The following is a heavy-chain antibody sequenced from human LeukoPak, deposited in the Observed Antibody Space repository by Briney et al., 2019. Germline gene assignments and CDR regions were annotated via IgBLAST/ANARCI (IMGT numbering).Heavy chain of an antibody. V-gene: IGHV4-39*07. J-gene: IGHJ4*02. CDR3: ARASGPPFNVYFDY. CDR1: GGSISSSSYY. D-gene: IGHD6-25*01. CDR2: IYYSGST. Sequence: PSETLSLTCTVSGGSISSSSYYWGWIRQPPGKGLEWIGSIYYSGSTYYNPSLKSRVTISVDTSKNQFSLKLSSVTAADTAVYYCARASGPPFNVYFDYWGQGTLVTVSS.